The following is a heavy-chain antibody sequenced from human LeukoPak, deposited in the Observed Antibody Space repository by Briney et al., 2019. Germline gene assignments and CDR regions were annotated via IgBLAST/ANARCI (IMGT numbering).Heavy chain of an antibody. CDR2: ISTYNGNT. V-gene: IGHV1-18*01. Sequence: ASMKVSCKASGYSFVLYGISWVRQAPGQGPEWMGWISTYNGNTKYAQKFQGRVTMTTDTSTSTAYMELRSLRSEDTAVYYCARGRGWLAYYYYMDVWGKGTTVTVSS. J-gene: IGHJ6*03. D-gene: IGHD6-19*01. CDR1: GYSFVLYG. CDR3: ARGRGWLAYYYYMDV.